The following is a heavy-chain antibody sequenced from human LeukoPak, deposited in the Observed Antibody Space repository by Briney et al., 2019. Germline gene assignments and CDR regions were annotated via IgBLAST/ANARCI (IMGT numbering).Heavy chain of an antibody. Sequence: SETLSLTCTVSGGSISSYYWSWIRQPPGKGLEWIGYIYYSGSTNYNPSLKSRVTISVDTSKNQFSLKLSSVTAADTAVYYCARFVVVTAIPGAFAIWGQGTMVTVSS. J-gene: IGHJ3*02. CDR1: GGSISSYY. D-gene: IGHD2-21*02. V-gene: IGHV4-59*08. CDR2: IYYSGST. CDR3: ARFVVVTAIPGAFAI.